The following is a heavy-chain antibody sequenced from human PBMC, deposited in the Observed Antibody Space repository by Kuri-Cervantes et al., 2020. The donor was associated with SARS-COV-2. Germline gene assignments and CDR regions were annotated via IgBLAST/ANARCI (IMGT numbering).Heavy chain of an antibody. CDR1: GFTFDDYA. V-gene: IGHV3-9*03. Sequence: SLKISCAASGFTFDDYAMHWVRQAPGKGLEWVSGISWNSGSIGYADSVKGRFTISRDNAKNSLYLQMNSLRAEDMALYYCAKALAPYDFWSDAFDIWGQGTMDTVSS. CDR2: ISWNSGSI. CDR3: AKALAPYDFWSDAFDI. D-gene: IGHD3-3*01. J-gene: IGHJ3*02.